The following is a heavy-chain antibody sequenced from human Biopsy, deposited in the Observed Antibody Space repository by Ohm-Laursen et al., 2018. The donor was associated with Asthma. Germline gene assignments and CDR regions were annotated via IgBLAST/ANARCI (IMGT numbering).Heavy chain of an antibody. CDR2: LIPVLGTP. J-gene: IGHJ6*02. CDR1: GDSFSNYA. CDR3: ARGYSGSDRIVYYYSGLEV. D-gene: IGHD5-12*01. Sequence: SVKVSCKVSGDSFSNYAISWVRQAPGQGLEWMGGLIPVLGTPGHAQMFEGRVTITADESTGTAYMELSSLSSEDTAVYYCARGYSGSDRIVYYYSGLEVWGQGTTVTVSS. V-gene: IGHV1-69*13.